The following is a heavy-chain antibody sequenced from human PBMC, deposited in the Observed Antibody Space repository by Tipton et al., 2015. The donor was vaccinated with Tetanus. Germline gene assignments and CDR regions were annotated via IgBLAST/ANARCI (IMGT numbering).Heavy chain of an antibody. V-gene: IGHV1-18*01. D-gene: IGHD3/OR15-3a*01. CDR2: ISPFNENV. CDR3: ARGRGLGPHEYFEH. Sequence: QLVQSGAEVKKPGASVKVSCKASGYTFTHYGVNWVRQAPGQALEWMGWISPFNENVYYAVKFQGRLTMTTDRSTATVYMDMRSLRSDDPAVYYCARGRGLGPHEYFEHWGQGTLVTVSS. CDR1: GYTFTHYG. J-gene: IGHJ5*02.